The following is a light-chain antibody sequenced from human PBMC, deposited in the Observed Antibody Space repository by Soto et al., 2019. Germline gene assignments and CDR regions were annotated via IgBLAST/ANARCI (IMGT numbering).Light chain of an antibody. CDR3: CSYAGSRTYV. V-gene: IGLV2-23*02. J-gene: IGLJ2*01. CDR1: SRYVGSYDL. Sequence: QSVLTQPASVSGSPGQSIIISCTGTSRYVGSYDLVSWYQQHPGKAPKLMIYDVSERPSGVSDRFSGSKSGNTASLTISGLQAEDEADYYCCSYAGSRTYVFGGGTKLTGL. CDR2: DVS.